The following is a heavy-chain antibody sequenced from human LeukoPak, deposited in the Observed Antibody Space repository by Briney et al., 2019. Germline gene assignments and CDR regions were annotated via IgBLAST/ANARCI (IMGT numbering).Heavy chain of an antibody. Sequence: PSETLSLTCAVYGGSFSNYYWSWIRQPPGKGLEWIGEINHSGGTNYNPSLKSRVTISVDTSKDQFSLKLTSVTAADTAVYYCARGPTAVKGMDNIVVVLGAMRGLDIGDPWGQGTLVTVSS. V-gene: IGHV4-34*01. D-gene: IGHD2-2*01. CDR2: INHSGGT. J-gene: IGHJ5*02. CDR3: ARGPTAVKGMDNIVVVLGAMRGLDIGDP. CDR1: GGSFSNYY.